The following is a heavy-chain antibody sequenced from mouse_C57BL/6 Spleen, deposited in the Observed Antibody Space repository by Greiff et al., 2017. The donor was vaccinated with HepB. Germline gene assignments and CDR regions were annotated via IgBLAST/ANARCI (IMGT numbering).Heavy chain of an antibody. V-gene: IGHV1-80*01. CDR2: IYPGDGDT. D-gene: IGHD2-4*01. CDR3: ARSGYDYDERVDY. Sequence: VQLQQSGAELVKPGASVKISCKASGYAFSSYWMNWVKQRPGKGLEWIGQIYPGDGDTNYNGKFKGKATLTADKSSSTAYMQLSSLTSEDSAVYFCARSGYDYDERVDYWGQGTTLTVSS. CDR1: GYAFSSYW. J-gene: IGHJ2*01.